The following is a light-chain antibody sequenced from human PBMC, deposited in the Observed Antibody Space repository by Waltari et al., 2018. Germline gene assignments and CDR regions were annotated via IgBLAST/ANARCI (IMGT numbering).Light chain of an antibody. CDR2: DTS. CDR1: QDISRY. Sequence: DIQMTQSPSSVSASVGDRVTITCRASQDISRYLAWYQQTPGRSPKLLIFDTSRVQSGVPSRFSGSGSGTDFTLTISSLQPEDFATYYCLQVSNFPITFGQGTRLAI. CDR3: LQVSNFPIT. J-gene: IGKJ5*01. V-gene: IGKV1D-12*01.